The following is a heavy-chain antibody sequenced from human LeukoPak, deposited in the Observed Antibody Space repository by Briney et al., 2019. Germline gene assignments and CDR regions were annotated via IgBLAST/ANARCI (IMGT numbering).Heavy chain of an antibody. CDR2: ISAYSGGT. Sequence: ASVKVSCKASGYTFTSYGISWVRQAPGQGLEWMGWISAYSGGTNQAQKFQGRVTMTRDTSISTADMELSSLRSEDTAVYYCARPKKPTYYYDSSGYYSFDYWGQGTLVTVSS. V-gene: IGHV1-18*01. CDR1: GYTFTSYG. J-gene: IGHJ4*02. CDR3: ARPKKPTYYYDSSGYYSFDY. D-gene: IGHD3-22*01.